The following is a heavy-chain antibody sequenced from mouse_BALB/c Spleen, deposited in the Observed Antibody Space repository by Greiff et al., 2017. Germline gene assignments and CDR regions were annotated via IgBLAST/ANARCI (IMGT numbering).Heavy chain of an antibody. CDR3: ARRDSHYAMDY. V-gene: IGHV5-9-3*01. Sequence: EVQRVESGGGLVKPGGSLKLSCAASGFTFSSYAMSWVRQTPEKRLEWVATISSGGSYTYYPDSVKGRFTISRDNAKNTLYLQMSSLRSEDTAMYYCARRDSHYAMDYWGQGTSVTVSS. CDR1: GFTFSSYA. J-gene: IGHJ4*01. CDR2: ISSGGSYT.